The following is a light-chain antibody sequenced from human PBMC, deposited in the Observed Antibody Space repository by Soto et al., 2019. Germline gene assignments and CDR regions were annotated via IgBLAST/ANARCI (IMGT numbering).Light chain of an antibody. CDR1: SSNIGSNY. CDR3: AAWDDSLSGRV. CDR2: RNN. V-gene: IGLV1-47*01. J-gene: IGLJ3*02. Sequence: QSVPTQPPSASGTPGQRVTISCSGSSSNIGSNYVYWYQQVPGTAPKLPIHRNNQRPSGVPDRFSGSKSGTSASLAISGLQSEDEADYYCAAWDDSLSGRVFGGGTQLTVL.